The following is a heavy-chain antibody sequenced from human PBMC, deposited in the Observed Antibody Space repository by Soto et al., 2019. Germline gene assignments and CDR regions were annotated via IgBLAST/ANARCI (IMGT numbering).Heavy chain of an antibody. CDR1: GFTFTNYY. CDR2: ISANNVYT. CDR3: ARDLEVGSYLYYFDF. V-gene: IGHV3-11*06. Sequence: GGSLRLSCAASGFTFTNYYISWIRQTPGEGLEWVSYISANNVYTNYADSVKGRFTISRDNGKNSVYLQMNGLRAEDTAVYYCARDLEVGSYLYYFDFWGQGALVTVSS. J-gene: IGHJ4*02. D-gene: IGHD1-26*01.